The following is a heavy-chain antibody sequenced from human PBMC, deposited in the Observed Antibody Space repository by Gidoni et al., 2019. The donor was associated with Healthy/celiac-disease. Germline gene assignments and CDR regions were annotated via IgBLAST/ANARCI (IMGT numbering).Heavy chain of an antibody. CDR2: IWYDGSNK. CDR3: AGGDIYGNERAFHD. V-gene: IGHV3-33*01. J-gene: IGHJ4*02. D-gene: IGHD1-1*01. Sequence: EWVAVIWYDGSNKYYADSVKGRFTISRDNSKNTLYLQRNSLRAEDTAVYYCAGGDIYGNERAFHDWGQGTLVTVSS.